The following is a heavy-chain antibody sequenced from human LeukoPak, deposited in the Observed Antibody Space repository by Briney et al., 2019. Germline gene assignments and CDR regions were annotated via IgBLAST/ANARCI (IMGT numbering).Heavy chain of an antibody. CDR1: GFTVSINS. V-gene: IGHV3-53*01. Sequence: SGGSLRLSYTVSGFTVSINSMSWVRQAPGKGLEWVSFIYSGGNTHYSDSVKGRFTISRDNAKNSLYLQMNSLRAEDTAVYYCARGVRRYGPLDPWGQGTLVTVSS. J-gene: IGHJ5*02. CDR2: IYSGGNT. CDR3: ARGVRRYGPLDP. D-gene: IGHD3-9*01.